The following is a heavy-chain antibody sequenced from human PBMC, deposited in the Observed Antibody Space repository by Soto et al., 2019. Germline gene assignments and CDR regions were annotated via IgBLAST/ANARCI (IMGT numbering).Heavy chain of an antibody. J-gene: IGHJ4*02. V-gene: IGHV3-66*01. D-gene: IGHD6-13*01. CDR3: ARAGRIAAAGTGVDY. CDR1: GFTVSSNY. CDR2: IYSGGST. Sequence: EVQLVESGGGLVQPGGSLRLSCAASGFTVSSNYMSWVRQAPGKGLEWVSVIYSGGSTYYADSVRGRFTISRDKSKNTLYLQMNSLRAEDTAVYYCARAGRIAAAGTGVDYWGQGTLVTVSS.